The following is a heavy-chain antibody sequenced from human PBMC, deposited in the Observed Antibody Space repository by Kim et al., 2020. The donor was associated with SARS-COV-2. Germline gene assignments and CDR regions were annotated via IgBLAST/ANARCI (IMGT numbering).Heavy chain of an antibody. V-gene: IGHV4-39*07. CDR3: AREGYYYDSSGYYYGMDV. D-gene: IGHD3-22*01. J-gene: IGHJ6*02. Sequence: SRVPISVDTSKNQFSLKLSSVTAADTAVYYCAREGYYYDSSGYYYGMDVWGQGTTVTVSS.